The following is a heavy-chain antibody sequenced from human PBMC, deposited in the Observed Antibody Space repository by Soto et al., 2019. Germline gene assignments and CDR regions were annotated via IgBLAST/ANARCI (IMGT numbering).Heavy chain of an antibody. V-gene: IGHV4-39*01. Sequence: SETLSLTCTVSGGSISSSSYYWGWIRQPPGKGLEWIGSIYYSGSTYYNPSLKSRVTISVDTSKNQFSLKLSSVTAADTAVYYCARLRYCSGGRCYEKPVYYFHYWGEGTMVPVYS. CDR2: IYYSGST. CDR3: ARLRYCSGGRCYEKPVYYFHY. D-gene: IGHD2-15*01. J-gene: IGHJ4*02. CDR1: GGSISSSSYY.